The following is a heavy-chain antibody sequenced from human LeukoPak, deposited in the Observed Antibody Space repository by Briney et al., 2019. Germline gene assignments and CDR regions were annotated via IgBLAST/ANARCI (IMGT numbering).Heavy chain of an antibody. D-gene: IGHD5-18*01. CDR2: VSSSGTTT. V-gene: IGHV3-48*02. J-gene: IGHJ3*02. CDR1: GFTFSSYS. Sequence: GGSLRLSCAASGFTFSSYSVIWARQAPGKGLEWVSYVSSSGTTTYYADSVKGRFTISRDDGKNLVSLQMNSLRDEDTAVYYCARGLQLWYPGDAFDIWGQGTMVTVSS. CDR3: ARGLQLWYPGDAFDI.